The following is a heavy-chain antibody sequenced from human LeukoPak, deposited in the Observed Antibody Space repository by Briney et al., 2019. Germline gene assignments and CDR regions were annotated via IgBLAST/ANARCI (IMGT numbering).Heavy chain of an antibody. CDR1: GGSFSGYY. CDR3: AREEYYYDS. D-gene: IGHD6-6*01. J-gene: IGHJ4*02. Sequence: PSGTLSLTCAVYGGSFSGYYWSWIRQPPGKGLEWIGEINHSGSTNYNPSLKSRVTISVDTSKNQFSLKPSSVTAADTAVYYCAREEYYYDSWGQGTLVTVSS. V-gene: IGHV4-34*01. CDR2: INHSGST.